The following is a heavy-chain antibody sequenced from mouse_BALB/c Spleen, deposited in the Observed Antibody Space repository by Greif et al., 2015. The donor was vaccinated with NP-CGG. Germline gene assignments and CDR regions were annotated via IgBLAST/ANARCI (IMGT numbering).Heavy chain of an antibody. J-gene: IGHJ2*01. CDR1: GFTLTDYY. Sequence: EVQVVESGGGLVQPGGSLRLSCATSGFTLTDYYMSWVRQPPGKALEWLGFIRNKANGYTTEYSASVKGRFTISRDNSQSILYLQMNTLRAEDSATYYCARGTVFDYWGQGTTLTVSS. CDR3: ARGTVFDY. CDR2: IRNKANGYTT. V-gene: IGHV7-3*02. D-gene: IGHD1-1*01.